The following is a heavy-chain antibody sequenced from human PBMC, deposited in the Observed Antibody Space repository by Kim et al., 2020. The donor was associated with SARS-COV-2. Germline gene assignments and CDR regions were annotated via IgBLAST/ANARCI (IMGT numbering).Heavy chain of an antibody. D-gene: IGHD2-15*01. Sequence: LKSRVTISVDTSKNQFSLKLSSVTAADTAVYYCARSTSMSCSGGSCYFDYWGQGTLVTVSS. J-gene: IGHJ4*02. V-gene: IGHV4-31*02. CDR3: ARSTSMSCSGGSCYFDY.